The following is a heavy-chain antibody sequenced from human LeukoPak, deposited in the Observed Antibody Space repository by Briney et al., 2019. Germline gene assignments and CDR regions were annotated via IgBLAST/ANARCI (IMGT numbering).Heavy chain of an antibody. V-gene: IGHV4-59*12. CDR3: ARGRRAARHYYYYMDV. CDR1: GGSISSYY. D-gene: IGHD6-6*01. J-gene: IGHJ6*03. Sequence: SETLSLTCTVSGGSISSYYWSWIRQPPGKGLEWIGYIYYSGSTNYNPSLKSRVTISVDTSKNQFSLKLSSVTAADTAVYYCARGRRAARHYYYYMDVWGKGTTVTVSS. CDR2: IYYSGST.